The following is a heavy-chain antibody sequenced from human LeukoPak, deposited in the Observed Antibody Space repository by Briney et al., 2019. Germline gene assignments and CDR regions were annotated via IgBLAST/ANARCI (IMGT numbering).Heavy chain of an antibody. CDR3: ARSSVDYRNLYYYYYMDV. CDR2: IYTSGST. J-gene: IGHJ6*03. Sequence: PSETLSLTCTVSGGSISSYYWSWIRQPAGKGLEWIGRIYTSGSTNYNPSLKSRVTMSVDTSKNQFSLKLSSVTAADTAVYYCARSSVDYRNLYYYYYMDVWGKGTTVTVSS. D-gene: IGHD4-11*01. V-gene: IGHV4-4*07. CDR1: GGSISSYY.